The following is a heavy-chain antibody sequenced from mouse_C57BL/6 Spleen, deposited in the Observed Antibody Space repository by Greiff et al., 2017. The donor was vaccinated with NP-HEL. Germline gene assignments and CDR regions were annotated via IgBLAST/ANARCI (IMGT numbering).Heavy chain of an antibody. CDR1: GYTFTSYW. D-gene: IGHD2-5*01. J-gene: IGHJ4*01. V-gene: IGHV1-64*01. Sequence: QVQLQQPGAELVKPGASVKLSCKASGYTFTSYWMHWVKQRPGQGLEWIGMIHPNSGSTNYNEKFKGKATLTVDKSSSTAYMQLSSLTSEDSAVYGCARGYYSNYDAMDYWGQGTSVTVSS. CDR2: IHPNSGST. CDR3: ARGYYSNYDAMDY.